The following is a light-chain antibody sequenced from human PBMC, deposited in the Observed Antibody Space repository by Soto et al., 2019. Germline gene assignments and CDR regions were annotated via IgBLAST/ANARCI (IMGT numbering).Light chain of an antibody. CDR2: DVS. Sequence: QSVLTQPASVSGSPGQSITISCTGTSSDVGGYNYVSWYQQHPGKAPKLMIYDVSNRPSGVSNRFSGSKSGNTASLTISGLQAEDEADYYCRSYTSSSYVFGTGTKFTVL. J-gene: IGLJ1*01. CDR3: RSYTSSSYV. V-gene: IGLV2-14*01. CDR1: SSDVGGYNY.